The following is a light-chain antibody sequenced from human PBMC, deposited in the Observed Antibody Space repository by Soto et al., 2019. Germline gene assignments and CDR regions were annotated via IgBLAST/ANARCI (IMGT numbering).Light chain of an antibody. J-gene: IGKJ5*01. CDR3: QQSYSTLFT. CDR2: AAS. CDR1: QSISSY. Sequence: DIQMSQSPSSLSASVGDIVTITCRASQSISSYLHWYQQKPGKAPKLLIYAASSLQSGVPSRFSGSGSGTDFTLTISSLHPEDFATYYCQQSYSTLFTFGQGTRLEIK. V-gene: IGKV1-39*01.